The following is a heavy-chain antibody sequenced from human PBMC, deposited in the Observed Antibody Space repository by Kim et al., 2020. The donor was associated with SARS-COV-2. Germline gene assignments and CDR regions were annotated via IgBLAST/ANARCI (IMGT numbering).Heavy chain of an antibody. D-gene: IGHD3-22*01. CDR2: IYYSGST. V-gene: IGHV4-39*07. Sequence: SETLSLTCTVSGGSISSSSYYWGWIRQPPGNGLEWIGSIYYSGSTYYNPSLKSRVTISVDTSKNQFSLKLSSVTAADTAVYYCAREKAYDSSGYYYFDYWGQGTLVTVSS. J-gene: IGHJ4*02. CDR3: AREKAYDSSGYYYFDY. CDR1: GGSISSSSYY.